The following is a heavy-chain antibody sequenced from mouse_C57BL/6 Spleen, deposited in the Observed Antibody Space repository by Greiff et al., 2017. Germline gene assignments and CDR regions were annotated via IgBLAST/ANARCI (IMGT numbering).Heavy chain of an antibody. J-gene: IGHJ2*01. CDR2: FYPGSGSI. Sequence: QVHVKQSGAELVKPGASVKLSCKASGYTFTEYTIHWVKQRSGQGLEWIGWFYPGSGSIKYNEKFKDKATLTADKSSSTVYMEVGRLTSDDSAVYFCERHEGGELGRQNCDYWGQGTTLTVSS. V-gene: IGHV1-62-2*01. CDR1: GYTFTEYT. CDR3: ERHEGGELGRQNCDY.